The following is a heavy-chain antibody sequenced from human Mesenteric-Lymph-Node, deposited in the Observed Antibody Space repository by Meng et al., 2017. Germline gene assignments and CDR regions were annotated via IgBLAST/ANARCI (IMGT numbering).Heavy chain of an antibody. J-gene: IGHJ4*02. CDR1: GFTFSDFY. CDR2: ISTSGSTI. V-gene: IGHV3-11*04. D-gene: IGHD6-19*01. CDR3: ARDSDMGIAVAPVDY. Sequence: GGSLRLSCAASGFTFSDFYMTWIRQAPGKGLEWVSYISTSGSTIFYADSVQGRFTISRDNAKNSLYLQMNSLRAEDTAVYYCARDSDMGIAVAPVDYWGQGTLVTVSS.